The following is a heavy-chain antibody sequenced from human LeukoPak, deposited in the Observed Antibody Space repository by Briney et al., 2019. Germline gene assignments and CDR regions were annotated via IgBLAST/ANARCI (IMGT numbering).Heavy chain of an antibody. D-gene: IGHD3-10*01. Sequence: GGSLRLSCAASGFTFSNAWMSWVRQAPGKGLEWVGRIKSKTDGGTTDYAAPVKGRFTISRDDSKNTLYLQMNSLKTEDTAVYFCTTVPLWSYRSYFDYWGQGTLVTVSS. CDR2: IKSKTDGGTT. J-gene: IGHJ4*02. CDR1: GFTFSNAW. CDR3: TTVPLWSYRSYFDY. V-gene: IGHV3-15*01.